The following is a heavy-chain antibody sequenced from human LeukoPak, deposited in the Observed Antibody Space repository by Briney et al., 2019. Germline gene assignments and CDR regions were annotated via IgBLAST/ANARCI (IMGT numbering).Heavy chain of an antibody. J-gene: IGHJ4*02. D-gene: IGHD5-24*01. CDR3: AKDLGRDGYNPH. Sequence: GGSLRLSCAASGFTFSSYAMSWVRQAPGKGLEWISAISGSGGSTYYADSVKGRFTISRDNSKNTLYLQMNSLRAEDTAVYYCAKDLGRDGYNPHWGQGTLVTVSS. CDR1: GFTFSSYA. CDR2: ISGSGGST. V-gene: IGHV3-23*01.